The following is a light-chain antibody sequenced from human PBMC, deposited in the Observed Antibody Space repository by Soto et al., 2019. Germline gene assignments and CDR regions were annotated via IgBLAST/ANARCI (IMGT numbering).Light chain of an antibody. J-gene: IGKJ1*01. Sequence: EIVMTQSPATLSVSPGERATLSCRASQSVSSNLAWYKQKPGQAPRRLIYGASTRATGIPARFSGSGSGTEFTLTISSLQSEDFAVYYCQQYNNWPSWTFGQGTKVEIK. CDR3: QQYNNWPSWT. CDR1: QSVSSN. V-gene: IGKV3-15*01. CDR2: GAS.